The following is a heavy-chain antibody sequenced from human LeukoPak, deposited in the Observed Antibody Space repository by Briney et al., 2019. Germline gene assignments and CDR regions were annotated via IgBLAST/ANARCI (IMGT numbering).Heavy chain of an antibody. D-gene: IGHD3-10*01. V-gene: IGHV4-34*01. CDR3: ARFRGGLAGIWFDP. CDR1: GGSFSGYH. CDR2: INHSGST. J-gene: IGHJ5*02. Sequence: SETLSLTCAVYGGSFSGYHWSWIRQPPGKGLEWIGEINHSGSTNYNPSLKSRVTISVDTSKNQFSLKLSSVTAADTAVYYCARFRGGLAGIWFDPWGQGTLVTVSS.